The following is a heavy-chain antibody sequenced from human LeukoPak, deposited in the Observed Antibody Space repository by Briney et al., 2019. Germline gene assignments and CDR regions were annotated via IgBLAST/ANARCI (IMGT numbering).Heavy chain of an antibody. CDR2: IYTSGST. CDR1: GGSISSYY. Sequence: SETLSLTCTGSGGSISSYYWGWIRPPAGEGPEWVGRIYTSGSTNYHPSLKSRVTMSVDTSKNQCSLKLSSVTAADTAVYYCARGGGSRSFDYWGQGTLVTVSS. CDR3: ARGGGSRSFDY. J-gene: IGHJ4*02. D-gene: IGHD3-16*01. V-gene: IGHV4-4*07.